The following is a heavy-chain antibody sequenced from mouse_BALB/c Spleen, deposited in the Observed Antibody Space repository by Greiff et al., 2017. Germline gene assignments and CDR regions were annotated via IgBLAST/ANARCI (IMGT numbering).Heavy chain of an antibody. V-gene: IGHV1-7*01. CDR3: ARDGYYLFAY. CDR1: GYTFTSYW. Sequence: QVHVKQSGAELAKPGASVKMSCKASGYTFTSYWMHWVKQRPGQGLEWIGYINPSTGYTEYNQKFKDKATLTADKSSSTAYMQLSSLTSEDSAVYYCARDGYYLFAYWGQGTLVTVSA. D-gene: IGHD2-3*01. J-gene: IGHJ3*01. CDR2: INPSTGYT.